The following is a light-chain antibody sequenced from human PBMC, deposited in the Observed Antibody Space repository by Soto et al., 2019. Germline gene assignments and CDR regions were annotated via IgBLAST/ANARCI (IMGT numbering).Light chain of an antibody. CDR1: SSDVGSYNR. V-gene: IGLV2-18*02. J-gene: IGLJ2*01. CDR3: SSFTSSSTLV. Sequence: QSVLTQPPSVSGSPGQSVTISCTGTSSDVGSYNRVSWYQQPPGTAPKLMIYEVSNRPSGVPDRFSGSKSGNTASLIISGLQAEDEAVYYCSSFTSSSTLVFGGGTKLTVL. CDR2: EVS.